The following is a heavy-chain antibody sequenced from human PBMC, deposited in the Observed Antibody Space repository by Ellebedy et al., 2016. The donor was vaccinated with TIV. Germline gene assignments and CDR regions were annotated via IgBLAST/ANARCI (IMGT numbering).Heavy chain of an antibody. D-gene: IGHD4-17*01. J-gene: IGHJ2*01. V-gene: IGHV4-39*07. CDR2: VDYSGRA. CDR1: GVSISSSSDY. Sequence: MPSEILSLTCSVSGVSISSSSDYWGWIRQPPGKGLEWIGSVDYSGRAYNNPSLKSRVTSSVDTSKNQFSLKLTSVTAADTAVYFCARDSDGDYTSFDLWGRGALVIVSS. CDR3: ARDSDGDYTSFDL.